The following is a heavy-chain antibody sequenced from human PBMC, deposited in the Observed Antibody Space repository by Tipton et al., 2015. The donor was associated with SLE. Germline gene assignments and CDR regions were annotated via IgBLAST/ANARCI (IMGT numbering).Heavy chain of an antibody. CDR1: GGSIIGYY. D-gene: IGHD6-19*01. J-gene: IGHJ4*02. CDR3: ARHERWPHFDY. V-gene: IGHV4-4*07. Sequence: TLSLTCTVSGGSIIGYYWSWIRQPAGKGPEWIGRIYTGGRTIHNPSLNSRVTMSLDTSKNQFSLKLSSMTAADTAVYYCARHERWPHFDYWGQGTLVTVSS. CDR2: IYTGGRT.